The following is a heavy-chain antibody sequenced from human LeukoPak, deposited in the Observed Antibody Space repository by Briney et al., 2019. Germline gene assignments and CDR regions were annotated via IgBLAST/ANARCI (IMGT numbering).Heavy chain of an antibody. CDR1: GGSISSSSYY. V-gene: IGHV4-39*07. CDR3: ARDGAMIGVRGASGFDY. Sequence: TPSETLSLTCTVSGGSISSSSYYWGWIRQPPGKGLEWIGSIYYSGSTYYNPSLKSRVTISVDTSKNQFSLKLSSVTAADTAVYYCARDGAMIGVRGASGFDYWGQGTLVTVSS. J-gene: IGHJ4*02. D-gene: IGHD1-26*01. CDR2: IYYSGST.